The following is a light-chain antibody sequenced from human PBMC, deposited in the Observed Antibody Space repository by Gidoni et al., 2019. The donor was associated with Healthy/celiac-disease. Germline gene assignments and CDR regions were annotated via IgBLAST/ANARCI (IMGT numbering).Light chain of an antibody. J-gene: IGKJ2*01. CDR3: QQYNSYSYT. CDR1: PSISSW. CDR2: KAS. V-gene: IGKV1-5*03. Sequence: DIQMPQSPSTLSASVGDRVTITCRASPSISSWLAWYQQKPGKAPKLLSYKASSLESGVTSRFSGSGSGTEFTLTISSLQPDDFATYYCQQYNSYSYTLGQGTKMEIK.